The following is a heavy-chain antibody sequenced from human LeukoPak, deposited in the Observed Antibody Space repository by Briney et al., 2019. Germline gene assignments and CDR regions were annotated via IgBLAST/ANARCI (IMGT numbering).Heavy chain of an antibody. D-gene: IGHD2-15*01. V-gene: IGHV3-33*06. CDR1: GFTFSSYG. CDR3: AKSRRVAATPYFDY. CDR2: IWYDGSNK. Sequence: GGYLRLSCAASGFTFSSYGMHWVRQAPGKGLEWVAVIWYDGSNKYYADSVKGRFTISRDNSKNTLYLQMISLRAKDTAVYYCAKSRRVAATPYFDYWGQGTLLTVSS. J-gene: IGHJ4*02.